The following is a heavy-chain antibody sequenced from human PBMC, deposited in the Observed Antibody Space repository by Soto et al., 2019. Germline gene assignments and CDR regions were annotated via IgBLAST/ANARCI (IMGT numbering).Heavy chain of an antibody. V-gene: IGHV3-23*01. J-gene: IGHJ4*02. CDR3: KRDVVASSPPGADY. CDR1: GFMFSNYP. D-gene: IGHD5-12*01. Sequence: EVQLLASGGDLVRPGGSRRLSCAGSGFMFSNYPMSWVRQAPGKGPEWVAAIKAAGGDTYYADSVKGRFTISRDNFNDMLYLQMNSLTVEDTAMYYCKRDVVASSPPGADYWGQGTLVTVSS. CDR2: IKAAGGDT.